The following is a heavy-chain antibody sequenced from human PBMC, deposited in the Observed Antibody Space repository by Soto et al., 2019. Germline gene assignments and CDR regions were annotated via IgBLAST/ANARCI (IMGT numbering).Heavy chain of an antibody. CDR1: GGSISSSSW. Sequence: QVQLQESGPGLVKPSGTLSLTCADSGGSISSSSWWSWVRQPPGKGLEWIGEVSHSGSTTYNPSLTSRVTISVDKSKNQASLKLTSVTAADTAVYYCATGWDVRKYWGQGTLVTVSS. CDR2: VSHSGST. V-gene: IGHV4-4*02. CDR3: ATGWDVRKY. J-gene: IGHJ4*02. D-gene: IGHD6-19*01.